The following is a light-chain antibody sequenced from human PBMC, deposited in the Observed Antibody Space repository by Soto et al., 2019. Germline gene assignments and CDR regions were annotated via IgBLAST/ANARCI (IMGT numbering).Light chain of an antibody. V-gene: IGKV3-20*01. CDR2: GAS. CDR1: QSVSSTY. CDR3: HQYGSSPS. J-gene: IGKJ5*01. Sequence: EIGLTQSPGTLSLSPGERATLFCRASQSVSSTYLAWYQQKPGQAPRPLIYGASSRATGSPDRFSGSGSGTDFTLTISRLEPEDFAAYYCHQYGSSPSFGQGTRLEIK.